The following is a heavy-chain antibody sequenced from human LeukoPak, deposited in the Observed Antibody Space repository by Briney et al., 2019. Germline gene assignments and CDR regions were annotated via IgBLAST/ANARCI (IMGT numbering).Heavy chain of an antibody. CDR3: ARLTGNAFDI. Sequence: GGSLRLSCAASGFTFSSYAMSWVRQAPGKGLEWVSTITSSTYIYYADSVMGRFTISRDNAKNSLYLQMNSLRAEDTAVYYCARLTGNAFDIWGQGTMVTVSS. CDR1: GFTFSSYA. D-gene: IGHD4/OR15-4a*01. J-gene: IGHJ3*02. V-gene: IGHV3-21*01. CDR2: ITSSTYI.